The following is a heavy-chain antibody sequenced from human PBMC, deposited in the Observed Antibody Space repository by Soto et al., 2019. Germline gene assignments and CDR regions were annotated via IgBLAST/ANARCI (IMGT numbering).Heavy chain of an antibody. CDR3: ARGRVGATTDYFDY. Sequence: TLSLTCSVSGGSISRGGYYWSWIRQHPGRGLEWIGYIYYSGNTYYNPSLKSRVTISVDTSKNQFSLKLSAVTAADTAVYYCARGRVGATTDYFDYWGPGNLVTVSP. J-gene: IGHJ4*02. D-gene: IGHD1-26*01. CDR1: GGSISRGGYY. V-gene: IGHV4-31*03. CDR2: IYYSGNT.